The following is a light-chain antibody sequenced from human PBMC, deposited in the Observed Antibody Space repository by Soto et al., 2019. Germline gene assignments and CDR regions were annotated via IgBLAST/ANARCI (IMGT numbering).Light chain of an antibody. CDR3: QQYFSPPIT. Sequence: EIVLTQSPGTLSLFPGERATLSCRASQSVGNNYLAWYQQKSGQAPRRLIYDASSRATGIPDRFSGSGSGTDFTLTISRLEPEDFAVYYCQQYFSPPITFGQGTRLEIK. V-gene: IGKV3-20*01. CDR1: QSVGNNY. CDR2: DAS. J-gene: IGKJ5*01.